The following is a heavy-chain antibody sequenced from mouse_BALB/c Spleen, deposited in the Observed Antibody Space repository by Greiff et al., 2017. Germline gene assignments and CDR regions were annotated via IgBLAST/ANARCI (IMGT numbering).Heavy chain of an antibody. CDR3: ARAEGDAMDY. CDR2: IDPSDSET. J-gene: IGHJ4*01. Sequence: QVQLKQPGAELVKPGAPVKLSCKASGYTFTSYWMNWVKQRPGRGLEWIGRIDPSDSETHYNQKFKDKATLTVDKSSSTAYIQLSSLTSEDSAVYYCARAEGDAMDYWGQGTSVTVSS. V-gene: IGHV1-69*02. CDR1: GYTFTSYW.